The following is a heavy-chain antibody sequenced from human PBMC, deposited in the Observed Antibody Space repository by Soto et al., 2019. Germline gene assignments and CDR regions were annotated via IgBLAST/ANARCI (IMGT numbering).Heavy chain of an antibody. J-gene: IGHJ4*02. Sequence: SVKVSCKASGGTFSSYAISWVRQAPGQGLEWMGGIIPIFGTANYAQKFQGRVTITADESTSTAYMELSSLRSEDTAVYYCARDSGGYSYGYFSLRFDYWGQGTLVTVSS. D-gene: IGHD5-18*01. V-gene: IGHV1-69*13. CDR2: IIPIFGTA. CDR3: ARDSGGYSYGYFSLRFDY. CDR1: GGTFSSYA.